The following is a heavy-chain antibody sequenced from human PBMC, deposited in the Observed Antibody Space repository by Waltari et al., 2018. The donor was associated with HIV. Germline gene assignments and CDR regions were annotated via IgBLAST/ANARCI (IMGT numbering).Heavy chain of an antibody. D-gene: IGHD3-16*02. V-gene: IGHV4-39*01. J-gene: IGHJ4*02. CDR1: GGSISSSRHY. Sequence: QLQLQESGPGLVKPSETLSLTCIVSGGSISSSRHYWGWIRQPPGKGLEWLATISSSGSSVYHPSLKSRLTISVDTSKNRFSLRLSSVTAADTAVYYCARHLNHGHDYVWGSYRPFDYWGQGTLVTVSS. CDR2: ISSSGSS. CDR3: ARHLNHGHDYVWGSYRPFDY.